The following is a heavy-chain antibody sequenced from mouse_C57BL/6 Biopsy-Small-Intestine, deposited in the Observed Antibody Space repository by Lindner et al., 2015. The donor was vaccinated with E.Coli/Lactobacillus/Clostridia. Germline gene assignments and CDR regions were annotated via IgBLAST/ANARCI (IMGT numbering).Heavy chain of an antibody. J-gene: IGHJ1*03. Sequence: VQLQESGPELVKPGASVKLSCKASGYTFTSFDINWVKQRPGQGLEWIGWIYPRDGSTKYNERFKGKATLTVDTSASTAYMELHSLTSEDSAVYFCARDYYGSSFWYFDIWGTGTTVTVPS. D-gene: IGHD1-1*01. CDR2: IYPRDGST. CDR3: ARDYYGSSFWYFDI. CDR1: GYTFTSFD. V-gene: IGHV1-85*01.